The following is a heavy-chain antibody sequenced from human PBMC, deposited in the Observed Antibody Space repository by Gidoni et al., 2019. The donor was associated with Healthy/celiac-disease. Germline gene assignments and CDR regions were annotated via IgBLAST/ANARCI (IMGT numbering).Heavy chain of an antibody. CDR2: MNPNSGNT. CDR1: GYTFTSYA. V-gene: IGHV1-8*01. J-gene: IGHJ6*02. CDR3: AREAMGSGTSSDYYYGMDV. Sequence: QVQLVQSGAEVKKPGAAVKVSCKAAGYTFTSYAINWVRQAAGQGLEWMGWMNPNSGNTGYAQKFQGRVTMTRNTSLSTAYMELSSLRSEDTAVYYCAREAMGSGTSSDYYYGMDVWGQGTTVTVSS. D-gene: IGHD3-10*01.